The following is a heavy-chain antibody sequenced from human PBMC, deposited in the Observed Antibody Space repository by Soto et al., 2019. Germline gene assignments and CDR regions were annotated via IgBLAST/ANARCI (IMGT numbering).Heavy chain of an antibody. Sequence: QVQLVQSGAEVKNPGSSVKVSCKTSGFTFNVYGIHWVRQAPGQGLEWMGGLSPIYDEPYYAQKFQGRVTISADKSTTTVHLERSILRSDSTAVYFWARVREPHLDHYGLGVWCQVATVTVS. CDR3: ARVREPHLDHYGLGV. D-gene: IGHD1-1*01. CDR1: GFTFNVYG. V-gene: IGHV1-69*06. CDR2: LSPIYDEP. J-gene: IGHJ6*02.